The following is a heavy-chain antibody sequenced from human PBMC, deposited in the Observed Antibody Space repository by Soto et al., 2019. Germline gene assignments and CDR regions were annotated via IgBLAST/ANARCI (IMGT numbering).Heavy chain of an antibody. Sequence: QVQLVQSGAEVKKPGASVNVSCKASGYSFTGYQIHWVRQAPRQGLEWMGWINPNSGGTNLAQKFQGRVTMTRDTSVTTAYMEINGLTSDDTAVYYCARGRTIVSPGNWGQGTLVSVSS. CDR2: INPNSGGT. J-gene: IGHJ4*02. CDR3: ARGRTIVSPGN. D-gene: IGHD1-1*01. CDR1: GYSFTGYQ. V-gene: IGHV1-2*02.